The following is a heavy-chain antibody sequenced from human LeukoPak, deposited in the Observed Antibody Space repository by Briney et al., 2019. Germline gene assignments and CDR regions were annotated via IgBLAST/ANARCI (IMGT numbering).Heavy chain of an antibody. J-gene: IGHJ4*02. V-gene: IGHV3-21*06. Sequence: GGSLRLSSAPSGFLFSVHAMVWVRQAPRKGLWCGSSIHSRATVITYAHTLRGRVTISTDNDKNPLFLDMNNLRAEDTALYYSARAAIRVEFFDSWGEGALVAVSS. CDR2: IHSRATVI. CDR1: GFLFSVHA. D-gene: IGHD6-25*01. CDR3: ARAAIRVEFFDS.